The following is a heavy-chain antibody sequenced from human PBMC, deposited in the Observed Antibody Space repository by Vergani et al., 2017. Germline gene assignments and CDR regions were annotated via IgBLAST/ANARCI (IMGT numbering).Heavy chain of an antibody. CDR2: IWYDGSNK. D-gene: IGHD3-22*01. CDR3: AEGHYYDSSGSYFQH. CDR1: GFMFSTHG. Sequence: QVQLVESGGGVVQPGRSLRLSCAASGFMFSTHGMHWVRQAPGKGLEWVAVIWYDGSNKYYADSVKGRFTISRDNSKKTMYLQMNRLRAEDTSVYFCAEGHYYDSSGSYFQHWGQGTPVTV. V-gene: IGHV3-33*06. J-gene: IGHJ1*01.